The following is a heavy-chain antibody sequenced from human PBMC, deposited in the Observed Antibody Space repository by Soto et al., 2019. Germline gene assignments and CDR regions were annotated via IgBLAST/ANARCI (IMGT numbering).Heavy chain of an antibody. V-gene: IGHV3-74*01. Sequence: GGSLRLSCAASGFTFSSYWMHWVRQAPGKGLVWVSRINSDGSSTSYADSVKGRFTISRDNAKNTLYLQMNSLRAEDTAVYYCASLGGYSGYDDYYYYYMDVWGKGTTVTVSS. D-gene: IGHD5-12*01. J-gene: IGHJ6*03. CDR1: GFTFSSYW. CDR2: INSDGSST. CDR3: ASLGGYSGYDDYYYYYMDV.